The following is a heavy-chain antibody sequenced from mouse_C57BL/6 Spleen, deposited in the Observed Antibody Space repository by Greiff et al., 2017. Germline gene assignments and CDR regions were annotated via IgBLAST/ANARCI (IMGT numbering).Heavy chain of an antibody. Sequence: QVQLQQPGAELVKPGASVKLSCKASGYTFTSYWMHWVKQRPGRGLEWIGRIVPNSGGTKYNEKFKSKATLTVDKPSSTAYMQLSSLTSEDSAVYYCARSAIYYGYDFDYWGQGTTRTVSS. CDR2: IVPNSGGT. CDR3: ARSAIYYGYDFDY. D-gene: IGHD2-2*01. V-gene: IGHV1-72*01. J-gene: IGHJ2*01. CDR1: GYTFTSYW.